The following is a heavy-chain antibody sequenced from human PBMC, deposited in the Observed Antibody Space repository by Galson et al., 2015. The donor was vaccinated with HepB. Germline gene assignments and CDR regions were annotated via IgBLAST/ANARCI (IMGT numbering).Heavy chain of an antibody. J-gene: IGHJ3*02. D-gene: IGHD4-17*01. CDR3: AKGGLRGGLNDAFDI. CDR1: GYTFNSYG. V-gene: IGHV1-18*01. CDR2: ISTHNGDT. Sequence: SVKISCKASGYTFNSYGISWVRQAPGQGLEWMGWISTHNGDTNYAQKRSGRVTMNTDTSTSTAYMEQKSLRSDDTVVYYCAKGGLRGGLNDAFDIWGQGTMVTVSS.